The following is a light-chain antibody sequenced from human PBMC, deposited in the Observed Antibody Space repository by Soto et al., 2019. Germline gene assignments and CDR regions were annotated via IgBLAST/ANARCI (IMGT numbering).Light chain of an antibody. V-gene: IGLV2-14*03. CDR3: SSYTTSNTRQIV. Sequence: QSVLTQPASVSGSPGQSITISCTGTSSDVGGYNYVSWYQHHPGKAPKLIIYDVSNRPSGVSIRFSGSKSDNTASLTISGLQPEDEADYHCSSYTTSNTRQIVFGTGTKLTVI. CDR2: DVS. CDR1: SSDVGGYNY. J-gene: IGLJ1*01.